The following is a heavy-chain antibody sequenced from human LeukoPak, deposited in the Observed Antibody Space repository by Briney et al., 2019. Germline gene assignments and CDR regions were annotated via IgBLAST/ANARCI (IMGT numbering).Heavy chain of an antibody. J-gene: IGHJ4*02. D-gene: IGHD3-22*01. Sequence: PGGSLRLSCAASGFTFSDYYMSWIRQAPGKGLEWVSYISSSGSTIYYADSVKGRFTISRDNAKNSLYLQMNSLRAEDTAVYYCAREALNDSSGYHYFGYWGQGTLVTVSS. V-gene: IGHV3-11*01. CDR3: AREALNDSSGYHYFGY. CDR2: ISSSGSTI. CDR1: GFTFSDYY.